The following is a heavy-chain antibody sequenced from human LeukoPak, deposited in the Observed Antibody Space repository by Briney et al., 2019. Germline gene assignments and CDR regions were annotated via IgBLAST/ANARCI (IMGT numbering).Heavy chain of an antibody. CDR1: GFNVSSNY. V-gene: IGHV3-66*01. CDR2: TYSGGST. D-gene: IGHD6-19*01. Sequence: GGSLRLSCAPSGFNVSSNYMSWVRQAPGKGLEWVSATYSGGSTYYADSVKGRFTVSRDNSKNTLYLQMNSLRTEDTAVYYCASAYNSGWSFDYWGQGTLVTVSS. CDR3: ASAYNSGWSFDY. J-gene: IGHJ4*02.